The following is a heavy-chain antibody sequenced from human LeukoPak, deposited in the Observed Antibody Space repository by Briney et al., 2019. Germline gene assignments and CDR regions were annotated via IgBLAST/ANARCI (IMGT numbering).Heavy chain of an antibody. Sequence: PGGSLRLSCAASGFTFSSYAMSWVRQAPGKGLEWVSAISGSGGSTYYADSVKGRFTISRDNSKNTLYLQMNSLRAEDTAVYYCAKEVFTQTMIAPNYFDYWGQGTLVTVSS. CDR3: AKEVFTQTMIAPNYFDY. CDR2: ISGSGGST. CDR1: GFTFSSYA. J-gene: IGHJ4*02. V-gene: IGHV3-23*01. D-gene: IGHD3-22*01.